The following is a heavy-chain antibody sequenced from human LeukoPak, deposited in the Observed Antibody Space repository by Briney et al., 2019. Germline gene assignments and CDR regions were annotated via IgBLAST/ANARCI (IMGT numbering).Heavy chain of an antibody. D-gene: IGHD3-10*01. Sequence: GGSLRLSCAASGFTLTDYYMSWIRQAPGKGLEWVSYISSSGDTIYYADSVKGRFTISRDNAKNSLYLQMNSLRAEDTAVYYCAKSLRFEDYTNLPFDYWGQGTLVTVSS. CDR3: AKSLRFEDYTNLPFDY. J-gene: IGHJ4*02. CDR2: ISSSGDTI. V-gene: IGHV3-11*01. CDR1: GFTLTDYY.